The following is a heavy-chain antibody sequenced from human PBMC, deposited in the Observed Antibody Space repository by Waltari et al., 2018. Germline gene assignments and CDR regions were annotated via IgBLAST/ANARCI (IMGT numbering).Heavy chain of an antibody. CDR3: ARERWPTRLAFDI. CDR2: IKQDGSEK. V-gene: IGHV3-7*01. J-gene: IGHJ3*02. CDR1: GFTFSGYW. Sequence: EVQLVESGGGLVQPGGARRLSCEASGFTFSGYWMRWARQAPGKGLEWVANIKQDGSEKYYVDSVKGRFTISRDNAKNSLYLQMNSLRAEDTAVYYCARERWPTRLAFDIWGQGTMVTVSS.